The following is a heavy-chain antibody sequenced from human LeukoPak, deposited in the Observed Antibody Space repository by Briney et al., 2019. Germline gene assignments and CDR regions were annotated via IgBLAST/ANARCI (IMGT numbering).Heavy chain of an antibody. CDR1: GFTFSSYG. CDR2: ISYDGSNK. J-gene: IGHJ4*02. Sequence: GGSLRLSCAASGFTFSSYGMHWVRQAPGKGLEWMAVISYDGSNKYYADSVKGRFTISRDNSKNTLYLQMNSLRAEDTAVYYCAKASYYDSSGYSRSFDYWGQGTLVTVSS. CDR3: AKASYYDSSGYSRSFDY. D-gene: IGHD3-22*01. V-gene: IGHV3-30*18.